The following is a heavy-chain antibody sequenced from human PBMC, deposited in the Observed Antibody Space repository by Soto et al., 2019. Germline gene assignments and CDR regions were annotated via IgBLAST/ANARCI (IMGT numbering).Heavy chain of an antibody. V-gene: IGHV1-8*01. CDR3: ARVGRYCSGGSCYSGCDY. CDR1: GYTFTSYD. D-gene: IGHD2-15*01. Sequence: GASVKVSCKASGYTFTSYDINRVRQATGQGLEWMGWMNPNSGNTGYAQKFQGRVTMTRNTSISTAYMELSSLRSEDTAVYYCARVGRYCSGGSCYSGCDYWGQGTLVTVSS. J-gene: IGHJ4*02. CDR2: MNPNSGNT.